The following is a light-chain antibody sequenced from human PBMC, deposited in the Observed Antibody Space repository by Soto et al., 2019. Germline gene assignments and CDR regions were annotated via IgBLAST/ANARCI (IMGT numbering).Light chain of an antibody. V-gene: IGKV1-39*01. Sequence: DIQMTQSPSSLSASVVDRVTITFLASQSISSYLNWYQQKPGKAPKLLIYAASSLQSGVPSRFSGSGSGTDFTLTISSPQPEDFATYYCQQSYSTPRTFGQGTKVDIK. CDR1: QSISSY. CDR3: QQSYSTPRT. CDR2: AAS. J-gene: IGKJ1*01.